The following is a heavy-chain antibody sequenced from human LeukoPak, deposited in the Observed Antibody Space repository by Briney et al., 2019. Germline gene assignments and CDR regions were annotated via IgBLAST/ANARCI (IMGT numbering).Heavy chain of an antibody. CDR1: GYTFTSYY. CDR3: AREAGDYGDY. CDR2: INPSGGST. D-gene: IGHD4-17*01. J-gene: IGHJ4*02. Sequence: ASVTVSFTASGYTFTSYYMHWVRQAPGQGLEWMGIINPSGGSTSYAQKFQGRVTMTRDTSTSTVYMELSSLRSEDTAVYYCAREAGDYGDYWGQGTLVTVSS. V-gene: IGHV1-46*01.